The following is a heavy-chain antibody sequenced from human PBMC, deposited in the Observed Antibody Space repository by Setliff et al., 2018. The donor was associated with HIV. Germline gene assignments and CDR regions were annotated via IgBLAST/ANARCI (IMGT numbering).Heavy chain of an antibody. CDR2: IYYSGST. J-gene: IGHJ3*02. CDR1: GGSISSSSYY. CDR3: ARSLTSITMTVVLMGLGAFDI. Sequence: PSETLSLTCTVSGGSISSSSYYWGWIRQPPGKGLEWIGSIYYSGSTYYNPSLKSRVTISVDTSKNQFSLKLSSVTAADTAVYYCARSLTSITMTVVLMGLGAFDIWGQGTLVTISS. V-gene: IGHV4-39*07. D-gene: IGHD3-22*01.